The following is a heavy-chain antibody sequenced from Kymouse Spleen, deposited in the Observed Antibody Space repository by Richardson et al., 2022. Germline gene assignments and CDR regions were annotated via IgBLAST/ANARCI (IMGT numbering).Heavy chain of an antibody. D-gene: IGHD6-6*01. J-gene: IGHJ4*02. CDR1: GGSFSGYY. V-gene: IGHV4-34*01. CDR3: AGSSIAARRGDY. CDR2: INHSGST. Sequence: QVQLQQWGAGLLKPSETLSLTCAVYGGSFSGYYWSWIRQPPGKGLEWIGEINHSGSTNYNPSLKSRVTISVDTSKNQFSLKLSSVTAADTAVYYCAGSSIAARRGDYWGQGTLVTVSS.